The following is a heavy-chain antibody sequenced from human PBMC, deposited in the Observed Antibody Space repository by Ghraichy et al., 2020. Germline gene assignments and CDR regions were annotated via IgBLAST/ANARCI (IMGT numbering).Heavy chain of an antibody. V-gene: IGHV4-39*01. CDR2: VYYTGST. J-gene: IGHJ4*02. CDR3: Y. D-gene: IGHD1-26*01. Sequence: SETLSLTCTVSGASISTSDYYWGWIRQPPGKGLEWLGSVYYTGSTYYNPSLKSRVTTSIDTSRTADAAVYFCVGLFRAGAVIHYWGQGTLVTVSS. CDR1: GASISTSDYY.